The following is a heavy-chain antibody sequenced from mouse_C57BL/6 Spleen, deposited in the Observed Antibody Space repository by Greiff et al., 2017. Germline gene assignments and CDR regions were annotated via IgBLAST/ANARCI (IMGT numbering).Heavy chain of an antibody. CDR3: AREAYYSNYDAMDY. D-gene: IGHD2-5*01. CDR1: GYTFTSYT. V-gene: IGHV1-4*01. CDR2: INPSSGYT. J-gene: IGHJ4*01. Sequence: QVQLQQSGAELARPGASVKMSCKASGYTFTSYTMHWVKQRPGQGLEWIGYINPSSGYTKYNQKFKDKATLTADKSSSTAYMQLSSLTSEDSAVYYCAREAYYSNYDAMDYWGQGTSVTVSS.